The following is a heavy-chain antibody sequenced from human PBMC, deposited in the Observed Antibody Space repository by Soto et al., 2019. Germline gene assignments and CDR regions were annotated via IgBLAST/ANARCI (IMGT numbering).Heavy chain of an antibody. CDR2: ITPFNGNT. CDR3: ARGGAAGWEFDY. CDR1: GYTFTYRY. V-gene: IGHV1-45*02. J-gene: IGHJ4*02. Sequence: QMQLVQSGAEVKKTGSSVKVSCKASGYTFTYRYLHWVRQAPGQALEWMGWITPFNGNTNYAQKFPDRVTITRDRSMSTAYMELSSLRSEDTAMYYCARGGAAGWEFDYWGQGTLVTVSS. D-gene: IGHD1-26*01.